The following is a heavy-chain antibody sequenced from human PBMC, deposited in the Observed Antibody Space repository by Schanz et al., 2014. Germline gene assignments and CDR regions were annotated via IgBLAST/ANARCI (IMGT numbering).Heavy chain of an antibody. CDR2: ITAYNGDT. CDR3: TRGGYSYALSAFDI. V-gene: IGHV1-18*01. CDR1: GYTFTSHG. Sequence: QVQLVQSGAEVKKPGASVKVSCKASGYTFTSHGISWVRQAPGQGLEWMGWITAYNGDTNYALKLQGRVTMTTATSTGTAYMELRSLRSDDTALYYCTRGGYSYALSAFDIWGQGTMVTGSS. J-gene: IGHJ3*02. D-gene: IGHD5-18*01.